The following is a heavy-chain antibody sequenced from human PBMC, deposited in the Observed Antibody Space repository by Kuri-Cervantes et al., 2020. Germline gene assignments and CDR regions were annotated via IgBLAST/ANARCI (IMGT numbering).Heavy chain of an antibody. D-gene: IGHD2-8*02. Sequence: GKSLKISCAASGFTFSSYAMHWVRQAPGKGLEWVAVISYDGSNKYYADSVKGRFTISRDNSKNTLYLEMNSLRAEDTAMYYCTRNTEGIDFWGQGTLVTVSS. CDR2: ISYDGSNK. CDR3: TRNTEGIDF. J-gene: IGHJ4*02. V-gene: IGHV3-30*01. CDR1: GFTFSSYA.